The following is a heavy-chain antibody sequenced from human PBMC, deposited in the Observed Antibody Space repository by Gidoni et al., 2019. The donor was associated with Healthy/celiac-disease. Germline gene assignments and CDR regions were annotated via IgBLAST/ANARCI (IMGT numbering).Heavy chain of an antibody. CDR1: GFTFSSYA. CDR2: ISYDGSNK. V-gene: IGHV3-30-3*01. Sequence: QVQLVESGGGVVQPGRSLRLSCAAAGFTFSSYAMHWVRKAPGKGLEWVEVISYDGSNKYYADSVKGRFTISRDNSKNTLYLKMNSLRAEDTAVYYCARDSRTLGAFDIWGQGTMVTVSS. CDR3: ARDSRTLGAFDI. J-gene: IGHJ3*02.